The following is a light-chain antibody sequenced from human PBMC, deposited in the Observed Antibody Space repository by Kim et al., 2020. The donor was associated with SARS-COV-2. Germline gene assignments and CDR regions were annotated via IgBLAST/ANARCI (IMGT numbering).Light chain of an antibody. Sequence: QSVLTQPPSVSGAPGQRVTISCTGSSSNIGTGYDVHWYQQLPGTAPKLLIYGNNNRPSGVPDRFSGSKSGTSASLAITGLQAEDEADYYCQSYDSSLSGSIFCGGTQLTVL. V-gene: IGLV1-40*01. CDR2: GNN. CDR3: QSYDSSLSGSI. CDR1: SSNIGTGYD. J-gene: IGLJ2*01.